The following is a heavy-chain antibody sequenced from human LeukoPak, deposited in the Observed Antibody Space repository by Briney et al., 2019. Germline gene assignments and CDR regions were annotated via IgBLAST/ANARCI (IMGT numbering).Heavy chain of an antibody. CDR2: IYYSGST. D-gene: IGHD3-10*01. CDR1: GGSISSSY. V-gene: IGHV4-59*12. Sequence: SETLSLTCTVSGGSISSSYWSWIRQPPGKGLEWIGYIYYSGSTNYNPSLKSRVTISVDTSKNQFSLKLSSVTAADTAVYYCARTVYGSGSYYRNYYYYYMDVWGKGTTVTISS. J-gene: IGHJ6*03. CDR3: ARTVYGSGSYYRNYYYYYMDV.